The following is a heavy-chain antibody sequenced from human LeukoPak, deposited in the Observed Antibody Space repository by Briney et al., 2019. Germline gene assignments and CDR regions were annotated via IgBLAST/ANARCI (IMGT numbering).Heavy chain of an antibody. CDR3: ARDRIVVVPAAIPGDYYYYYMDV. Sequence: ASVKVSCKASGYTFTSYGISWVRQAPGQGLEWMGWISAYNGNTNYAQKLQGRVTMTTDTSTSTAYMGLRSLRSDDTAVYYCARDRIVVVPAAIPGDYYYYYMDVWGKGTTVTVSS. J-gene: IGHJ6*03. V-gene: IGHV1-18*01. CDR1: GYTFTSYG. CDR2: ISAYNGNT. D-gene: IGHD2-2*02.